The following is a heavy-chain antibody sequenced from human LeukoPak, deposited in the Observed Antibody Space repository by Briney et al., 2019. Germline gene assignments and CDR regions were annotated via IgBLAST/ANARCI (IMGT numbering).Heavy chain of an antibody. D-gene: IGHD1-26*01. J-gene: IGHJ3*02. V-gene: IGHV4-59*08. Sequence: SETLSLTCTVSGGSISSYYWSWIRQPPGKGLEWIGYIYYSGSTNYNPSLKSRVTISVDTPKNQFSLKLSSVTAADTAVYYCARHLDNRWELLTADAFDIWGQGTMVTVSS. CDR2: IYYSGST. CDR1: GGSISSYY. CDR3: ARHLDNRWELLTADAFDI.